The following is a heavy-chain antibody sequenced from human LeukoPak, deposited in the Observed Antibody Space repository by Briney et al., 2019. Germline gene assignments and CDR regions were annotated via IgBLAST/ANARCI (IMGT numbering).Heavy chain of an antibody. D-gene: IGHD5-18*01. CDR3: AKERDTAMVTIDY. V-gene: IGHV3-30*02. J-gene: IGHJ4*02. CDR2: IRYDGSNK. Sequence: GGSLRLTCAASGFTFSSYGMHWVRQAPGKGLEWVAFIRYDGSNKYYADSVKGRFTISRDNSKNTLYLQMNSLRAEDTAVYYCAKERDTAMVTIDYWGQGTLVTVSS. CDR1: GFTFSSYG.